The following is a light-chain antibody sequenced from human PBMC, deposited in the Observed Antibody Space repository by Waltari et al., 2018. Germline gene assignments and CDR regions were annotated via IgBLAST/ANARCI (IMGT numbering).Light chain of an antibody. CDR1: ALAKQY. V-gene: IGLV3-25*03. CDR3: QAADNSGTLNWV. CDR2: KDS. Sequence: SFELTQPPSVSVSPGQPARIPCSADALAKQYAYWYQQKAGQAPLVVIYKDSERPSGIPERFSGSSSGTTVTLTISGVQAEDEADYYCQAADNSGTLNWVFGGGTKLTVL. J-gene: IGLJ3*02.